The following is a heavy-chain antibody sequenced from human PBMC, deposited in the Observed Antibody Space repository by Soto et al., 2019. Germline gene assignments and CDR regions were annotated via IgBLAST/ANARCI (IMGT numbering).Heavy chain of an antibody. CDR2: IYYSGNT. Sequence: SETLSLTCTVSGGAISSGSYYWSWIRQHPGKGLEWSGYIYYSGNTYYNPSLKSRVIISVDTSKNQFSLILKSVTAADTAVYYCARDLGAGRYHYAMDVWGQGTTVTSP. CDR3: ARDLGAGRYHYAMDV. CDR1: GGAISSGSYY. V-gene: IGHV4-31*03. J-gene: IGHJ6*02.